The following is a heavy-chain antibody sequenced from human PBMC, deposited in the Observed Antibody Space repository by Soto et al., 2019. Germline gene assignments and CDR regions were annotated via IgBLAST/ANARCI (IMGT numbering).Heavy chain of an antibody. CDR2: IVVGSGNT. CDR1: GFTFTSSA. J-gene: IGHJ4*02. D-gene: IGHD2-15*01. V-gene: IGHV1-58*01. Sequence: SVKVSCKASGFTFTSSAVQGVRQARGQRLEWIGWIVVGSGNTNSAQKFQERVTIARDMSTSTAYMELSSLGTEHTAVYYCAAVSKADGGNLHHHHSFGYWGQGTLVNVSS. CDR3: AAVSKADGGNLHHHHSFGY.